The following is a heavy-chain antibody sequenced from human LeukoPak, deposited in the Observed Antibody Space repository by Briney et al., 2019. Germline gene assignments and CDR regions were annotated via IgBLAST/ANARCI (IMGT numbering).Heavy chain of an antibody. CDR3: ARDRGYFDWLLDY. D-gene: IGHD3-9*01. V-gene: IGHV3-7*01. Sequence: GGSLRLSCAASGFTFSSYWMSWVRQAPGKGLEWVANIKQDGSEKYYVDSVKGRFTISRVNAKNSLYLQMNSLRAEDTAVYYCARDRGYFDWLLDYWGQGTLVTVSS. J-gene: IGHJ4*02. CDR2: IKQDGSEK. CDR1: GFTFSSYW.